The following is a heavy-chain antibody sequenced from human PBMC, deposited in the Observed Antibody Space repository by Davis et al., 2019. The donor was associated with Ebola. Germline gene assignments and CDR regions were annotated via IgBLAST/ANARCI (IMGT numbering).Heavy chain of an antibody. CDR2: INAGNGNT. Sequence: AASVKVSCKASGYTFTSYAMHWVRQAPGQRLEWMGWINAGNGNTKYSQKFQGRVTITRDTSASTAYMELSSLRSEDTAVYYCARGYSHGAAARREGYYYYYYGMDVWGQGTTVTVSS. J-gene: IGHJ6*02. CDR3: ARGYSHGAAARREGYYYYYYGMDV. CDR1: GYTFTSYA. D-gene: IGHD6-6*01. V-gene: IGHV1-3*01.